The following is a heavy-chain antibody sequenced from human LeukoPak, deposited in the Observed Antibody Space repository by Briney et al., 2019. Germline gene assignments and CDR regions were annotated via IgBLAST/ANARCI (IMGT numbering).Heavy chain of an antibody. D-gene: IGHD3-10*01. CDR3: ARDFQSYGSGSYDY. V-gene: IGHV3-53*01. Sequence: GGSLRLSCAASGFTVSSNYMSWVRQAPGKGLEWVSVIYSGGRTYYADSVKGRFTISRDNSKNTLYLQMNSLRTEDTAVYYCARDFQSYGSGSYDYWGQGTLVTVSS. CDR2: IYSGGRT. CDR1: GFTVSSNY. J-gene: IGHJ4*02.